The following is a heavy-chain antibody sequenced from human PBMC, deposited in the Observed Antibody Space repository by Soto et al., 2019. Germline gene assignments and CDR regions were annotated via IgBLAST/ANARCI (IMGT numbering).Heavy chain of an antibody. D-gene: IGHD6-13*01. CDR2: ISSSSSYI. J-gene: IGHJ3*02. CDR1: GFTFSSYS. V-gene: IGHV3-21*01. CDR3: ARSYSSSWYGDAFDI. Sequence: EVQLVESGGGLVQPGGSLRLSCAASGFTFSSYSMNWVRQAPGKGLEWVSSISSSSSYIYYADLVKGRFTISRDDAKNSLYLQMNSLRAEDTAVYYCARSYSSSWYGDAFDIWGQGTMVTVSS.